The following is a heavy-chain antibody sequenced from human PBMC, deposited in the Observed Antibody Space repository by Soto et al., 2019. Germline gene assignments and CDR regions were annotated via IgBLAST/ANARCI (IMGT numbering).Heavy chain of an antibody. Sequence: GPSVKVSCKASGGTFSSYAISWVRQAPGQGLEWMGGIIPIFGTANYAQKFQGRVTITADESTSTAYMELSSLRSEDTAVYYCARATRAAAGIPDVWYYYYGMDVWGKGTTVTVSS. V-gene: IGHV1-69*13. CDR2: IIPIFGTA. D-gene: IGHD6-13*01. CDR1: GGTFSSYA. CDR3: ARATRAAAGIPDVWYYYYGMDV. J-gene: IGHJ6*04.